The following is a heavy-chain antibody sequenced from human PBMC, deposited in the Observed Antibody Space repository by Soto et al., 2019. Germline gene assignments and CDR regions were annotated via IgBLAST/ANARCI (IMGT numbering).Heavy chain of an antibody. CDR1: GYTLTELS. CDR2: FDPEDGET. D-gene: IGHD3-3*01. V-gene: IGHV1-24*01. J-gene: IGHJ4*02. CDR3: ATGPNDDFWSGYPNFDD. Sequence: ASVKVSCKVSGYTLTELSMHWVRQAPGKGLEWMGGFDPEDGETIYAQKFQGRVTMTEDTSTDTAYMELSSLRSEDTAVYYCATGPNDDFWSGYPNFDDWGQGTLVPVSS.